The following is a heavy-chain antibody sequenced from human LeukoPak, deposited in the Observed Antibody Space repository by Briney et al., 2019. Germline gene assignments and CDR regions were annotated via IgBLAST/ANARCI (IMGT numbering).Heavy chain of an antibody. D-gene: IGHD3-22*01. CDR3: ARGATYYYDSSGYYSFWFDP. CDR2: INHSGST. Sequence: PSETLSLTCAVYGGSFSGYYWSWVRQPPGKGLEWIGEINHSGSTNYNPSLKSRVTISVDTSKNQFSLKLSSVTAADTAVYYCARGATYYYDSSGYYSFWFDPWGQGTLVTVSS. CDR1: GGSFSGYY. J-gene: IGHJ5*02. V-gene: IGHV4-34*01.